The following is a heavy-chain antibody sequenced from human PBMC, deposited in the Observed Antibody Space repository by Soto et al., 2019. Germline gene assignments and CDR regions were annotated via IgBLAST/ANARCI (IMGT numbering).Heavy chain of an antibody. CDR2: ISSDGSNR. D-gene: IGHD1-1*01. J-gene: IGHJ4*02. V-gene: IGHV3-30-3*01. Sequence: QVQLVESGGGVVQPGRSLILSCAASGFIFSSYAMHWVRKAPGKGLEWVAVISSDGSNRYYADSVGGRFTISRDNSENTVYLHMSSLTGDDTAVFYCAKAPWNLAHTHYFDFWGQGTLVTVSS. CDR3: AKAPWNLAHTHYFDF. CDR1: GFIFSSYA.